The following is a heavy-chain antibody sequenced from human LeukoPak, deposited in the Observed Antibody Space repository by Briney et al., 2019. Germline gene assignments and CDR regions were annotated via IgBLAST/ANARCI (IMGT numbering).Heavy chain of an antibody. Sequence: GGSLRLSCAASGFTFSGYWMSWVRQAPGKGLEWVANIKQDGSEKYYVDSVKGRFTISRDNAKNSLYLQMNSLRAEDTAVYYCARGQNSITMVRGVIKYYYYGMDVWGQGTTVTVSS. CDR3: ARGQNSITMVRGVIKYYYYGMDV. V-gene: IGHV3-7*01. J-gene: IGHJ6*02. CDR1: GFTFSGYW. CDR2: IKQDGSEK. D-gene: IGHD3-10*01.